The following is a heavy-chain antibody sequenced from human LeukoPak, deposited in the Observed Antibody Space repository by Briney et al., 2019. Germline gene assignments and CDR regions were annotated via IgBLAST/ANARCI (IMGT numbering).Heavy chain of an antibody. CDR2: VSYDGSNK. J-gene: IGHJ4*02. V-gene: IGHV3-30-3*01. D-gene: IGHD6-19*01. CDR1: GFTFSSNA. CDR3: ASAHVSYSSGWYGVS. Sequence: PPGGSLRLSCAASGFTFSSNAMHWVRQAPGKGLEWVAIVSYDGSNKDYADSVKGRFTISRDNSKSTLYLQMNSLRAEDTAVYYCASAHVSYSSGWYGVSWGQGTLVTVSS.